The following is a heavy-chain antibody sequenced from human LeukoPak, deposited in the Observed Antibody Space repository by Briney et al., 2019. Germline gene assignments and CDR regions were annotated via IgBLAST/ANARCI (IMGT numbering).Heavy chain of an antibody. D-gene: IGHD3-10*01. CDR3: ASHQYGSGSYYHDY. Sequence: PSETLSLTCTVSGGSINNPNYYWRWIRQPAGKRLEWLGRISTTGSNSYGPSLKSRVIISIDTSKNQFSLRLSSATAADTAVYYCASHQYGSGSYYHDYWGQGALVTVSS. J-gene: IGHJ4*02. CDR1: GGSINNPNYY. V-gene: IGHV4-61*02. CDR2: ISTTGSN.